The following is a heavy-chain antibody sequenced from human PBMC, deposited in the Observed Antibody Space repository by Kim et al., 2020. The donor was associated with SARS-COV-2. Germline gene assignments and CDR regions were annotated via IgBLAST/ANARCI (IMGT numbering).Heavy chain of an antibody. D-gene: IGHD4-17*01. V-gene: IGHV3-30*02. J-gene: IGHJ4*02. Sequence: KARFTISRDNSNNAFYLQMNSLRAEDTAVYYCATDPLTTVTSPPVSFDFWGQGTRVTVSS. CDR3: ATDPLTTVTSPPVSFDF.